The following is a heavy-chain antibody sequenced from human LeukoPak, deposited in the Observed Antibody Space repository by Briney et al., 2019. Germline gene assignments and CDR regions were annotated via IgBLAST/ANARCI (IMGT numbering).Heavy chain of an antibody. Sequence: GGSLRLSCAASGFTFSSYGMHWVRQAPGKGLEWVSSISSSSSYIYYADSVKGRFTISRDNAKNSLYLQMNSLRAEDTAVYYCAREWVVAAAFDIWGQGTMVTVSS. V-gene: IGHV3-21*01. CDR2: ISSSSSYI. D-gene: IGHD2-15*01. J-gene: IGHJ3*02. CDR1: GFTFSSYG. CDR3: AREWVVAAAFDI.